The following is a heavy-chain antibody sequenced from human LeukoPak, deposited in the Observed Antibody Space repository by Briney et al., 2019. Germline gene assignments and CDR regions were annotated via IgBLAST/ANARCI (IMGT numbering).Heavy chain of an antibody. CDR1: GGSISSYY. CDR2: IYYSGST. D-gene: IGHD3-22*01. CDR3: ARGNYYDSSGLNY. V-gene: IGHV4-59*01. Sequence: TSEILSLTCTVSGGSISSYYWSWIRQPPGKGLEWIGYIYYSGSTNYNPSLKSRVTISVDTSKNQFSLKLSSVTAADTAVYYCARGNYYDSSGLNYWGQGTLVTVSS. J-gene: IGHJ4*02.